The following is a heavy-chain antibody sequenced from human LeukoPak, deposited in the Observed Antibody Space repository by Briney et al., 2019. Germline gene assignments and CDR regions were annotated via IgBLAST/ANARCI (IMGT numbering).Heavy chain of an antibody. Sequence: GGSLRLSCAASGFTVSSNYMSWVRQAPGKGLEWVSVIYSGGSTYYADSVKGRFTISRDNSKNTLYLQMNSLRAEDTAVYYCAREGTVSYYFDYWGQGTLVTVSP. CDR3: AREGTVSYYFDY. J-gene: IGHJ4*02. D-gene: IGHD4-17*01. V-gene: IGHV3-66*01. CDR1: GFTVSSNY. CDR2: IYSGGST.